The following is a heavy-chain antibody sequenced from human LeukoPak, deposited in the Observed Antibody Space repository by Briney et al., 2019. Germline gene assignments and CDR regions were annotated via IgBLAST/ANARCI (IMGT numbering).Heavy chain of an antibody. J-gene: IGHJ4*02. Sequence: KASETLSLTCTVSGGSISSGGYYWSWIRQPPGKGLEWIGSIYYSGSTYYNPSLKSRVTISVDTSKNQFSLKLSSVTAADTAVYYCARMGSLGAQITMIVVDWGQGTLVTVSS. CDR1: GGSISSGGYY. D-gene: IGHD3-22*01. V-gene: IGHV4-39*01. CDR2: IYYSGST. CDR3: ARMGSLGAQITMIVVD.